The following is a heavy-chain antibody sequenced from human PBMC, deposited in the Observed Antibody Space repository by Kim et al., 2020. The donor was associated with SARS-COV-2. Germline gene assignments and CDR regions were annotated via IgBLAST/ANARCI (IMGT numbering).Heavy chain of an antibody. CDR2: ILSDGNDK. CDR1: GFIFSDYP. CDR3: AKEAGYSSNRPFYFYY. D-gene: IGHD5-18*01. J-gene: IGHJ4*01. Sequence: GGSLRLSCAGSGFIFSDYPIHWIRQAPGKGLEWVAVILSDGNDKYYVDSVEGRFAISRDNSKSTLYLQMDSLRVEDTAVYYCAKEAGYSSNRPFYFYYWG. V-gene: IGHV3-33*03.